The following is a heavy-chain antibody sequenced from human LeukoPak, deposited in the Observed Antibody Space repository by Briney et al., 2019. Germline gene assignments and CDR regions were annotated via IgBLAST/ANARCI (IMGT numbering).Heavy chain of an antibody. CDR1: GFTFSSYS. D-gene: IGHD3-10*01. Sequence: PGGSLRLSCAASGFTFSSYSMNWVRQAPGKGLEWVSYISSSSSTIYYADSVKGRFTISRDNAKNSLYLQMNSLRAEDTAVYFCARDRVTNSYDYYGLDVWGQGTTVSVSS. J-gene: IGHJ6*02. CDR2: ISSSSSTI. CDR3: ARDRVTNSYDYYGLDV. V-gene: IGHV3-48*01.